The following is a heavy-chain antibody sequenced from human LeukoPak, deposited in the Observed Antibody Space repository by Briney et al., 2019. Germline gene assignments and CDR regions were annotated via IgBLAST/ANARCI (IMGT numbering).Heavy chain of an antibody. CDR1: GSSINTPYY. V-gene: IGHV4-38-2*02. Sequence: SETLSLTCTVSGSSINTPYYWAWIRQPPGKGLEWIGEINHSGSTNYNPSLKSRVTISVDTSKNQFSLKLSSVTAADTAVYYCARVTRTVAAAGTGDWFDPWGQGTLVTVSS. J-gene: IGHJ5*02. D-gene: IGHD6-13*01. CDR2: INHSGST. CDR3: ARVTRTVAAAGTGDWFDP.